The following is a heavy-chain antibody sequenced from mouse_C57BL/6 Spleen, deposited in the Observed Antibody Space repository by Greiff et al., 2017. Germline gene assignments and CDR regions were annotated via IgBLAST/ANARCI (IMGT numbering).Heavy chain of an antibody. CDR2: IHPNSGST. D-gene: IGHD2-5*01. V-gene: IGHV1-64*01. CDR3: ARLGLDSNYDFDY. J-gene: IGHJ2*01. Sequence: VQLQQPGAELVKPGASVKLSCKASGYTFTSYWMHWVKQRPGQGLEWIGMIHPNSGSTNYNEKFKSKATLTVDKSSSTAYMQLSSLTSEDSAVYYCARLGLDSNYDFDYWGQGTTLTVSS. CDR1: GYTFTSYW.